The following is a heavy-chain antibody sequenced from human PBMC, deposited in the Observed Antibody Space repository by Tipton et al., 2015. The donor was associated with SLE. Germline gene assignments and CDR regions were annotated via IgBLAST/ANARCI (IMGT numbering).Heavy chain of an antibody. CDR1: GGSISSYY. CDR2: IYTSGST. J-gene: IGHJ4*02. CDR3: ARAPSIAAAGYDSYYFDY. Sequence: TLSLTCTVSGGSISSYYWSWIRQPPGKGLEWIGYIYTSGSTNYYPSLKSRVTMSVDTSKNQFSLKLSSVTAADSAVYYCARAPSIAAAGYDSYYFDYWGQGTLVTVSS. D-gene: IGHD6-13*01. V-gene: IGHV4-4*08.